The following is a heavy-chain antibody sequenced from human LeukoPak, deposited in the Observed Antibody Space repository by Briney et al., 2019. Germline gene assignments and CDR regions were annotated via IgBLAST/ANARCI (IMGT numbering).Heavy chain of an antibody. CDR1: GFTFSSYS. D-gene: IGHD2-2*01. Sequence: GGSLRLSCAASGFTFSSYSMNWVRQAPGKGLEYVSAISTNGAGTYYADSVKGRFTISRDNSKNTLFLQMGSLRADDMAVYYCARWGSTSCYDYWGQGTLVTVSS. CDR3: ARWGSTSCYDY. V-gene: IGHV3-64*02. CDR2: ISTNGAGT. J-gene: IGHJ4*02.